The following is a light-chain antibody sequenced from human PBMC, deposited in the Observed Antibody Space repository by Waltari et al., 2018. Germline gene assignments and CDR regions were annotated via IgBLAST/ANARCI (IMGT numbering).Light chain of an antibody. Sequence: DIQMTQSPSPLSASVGDRVTITCRANQTISSYFNWYQQQPGKAPRLLIYATASLQSGGPSRCSGSRSGTDFTLTISSLHPEDFATYYCQQSYSSPPFTFGPGTKVDIK. V-gene: IGKV1-39*01. CDR3: QQSYSSPPFT. CDR1: QTISSY. J-gene: IGKJ3*01. CDR2: ATA.